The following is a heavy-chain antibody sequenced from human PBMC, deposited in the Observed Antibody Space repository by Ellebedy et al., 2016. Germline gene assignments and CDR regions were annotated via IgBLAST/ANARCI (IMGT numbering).Heavy chain of an antibody. V-gene: IGHV3-73*01. Sequence: GGSLRLXXAASGFTFSDSAIHWVRQASGKGLEWVGRIRSKGNNYATEYAVSVKGRFSIFRDDSKKTAYLQMNSLKTEDTAVYYCARDSSYWFYFDYWGQGTLVTVSS. D-gene: IGHD6-13*01. CDR2: IRSKGNNYAT. CDR1: GFTFSDSA. J-gene: IGHJ4*02. CDR3: ARDSSYWFYFDY.